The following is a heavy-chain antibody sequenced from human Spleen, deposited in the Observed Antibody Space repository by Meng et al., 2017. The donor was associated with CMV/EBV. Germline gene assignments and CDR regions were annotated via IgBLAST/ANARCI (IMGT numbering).Heavy chain of an antibody. CDR1: GFTFSSYS. J-gene: IGHJ4*02. V-gene: IGHV3-48*03. D-gene: IGHD2-8*01. CDR2: ISGSSNKN. Sequence: GESLKISCAASGFTFSSYSLYWVRQAPGKGLEWISYISGSSNKNFYADTVKGRFTISRDTAENSLYLQMNSLRAEDTAIYYCARLNGRLGAYFFDYWGQGTLVTVSS. CDR3: ARLNGRLGAYFFDY.